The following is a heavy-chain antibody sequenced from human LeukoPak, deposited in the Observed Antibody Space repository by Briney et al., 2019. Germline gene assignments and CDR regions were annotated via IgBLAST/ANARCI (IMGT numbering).Heavy chain of an antibody. D-gene: IGHD1-26*01. CDR3: ARDRSGSYGWFDP. J-gene: IGHJ5*02. Sequence: SEALSLTCTVSGGSISSSSYYWGWIRQPPGKGLEWIGSLYYSGRTNYNHSLESRVTISVDTSKNHVSLKLSSVTAADTAVYYCARDRSGSYGWFDPWRQGAMVTDSS. V-gene: IGHV4-39*07. CDR2: LYYSGRT. CDR1: GGSISSSSYY.